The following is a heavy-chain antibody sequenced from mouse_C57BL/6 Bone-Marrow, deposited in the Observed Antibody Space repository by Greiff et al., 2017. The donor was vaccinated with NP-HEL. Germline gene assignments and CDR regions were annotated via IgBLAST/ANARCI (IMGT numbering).Heavy chain of an antibody. V-gene: IGHV1-15*01. Sequence: VKVVESGAELVRPGASVTLSCKASGYTFTDYEMHWVKQTPVHGLEWIGAIDPETGGTAYNQKFKGKAILTADKSSSTAYMELRSLTSEDSAVYYCTRGEYWGQGTTLTVSS. CDR3: TRGEY. CDR2: IDPETGGT. CDR1: GYTFTDYE. J-gene: IGHJ2*01.